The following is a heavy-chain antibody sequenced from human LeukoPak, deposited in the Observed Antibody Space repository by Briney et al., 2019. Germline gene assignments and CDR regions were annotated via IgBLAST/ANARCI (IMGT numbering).Heavy chain of an antibody. V-gene: IGHV2-5*01. D-gene: IGHD5-18*01. CDR3: AHRPATTMANYFDY. CDR1: GFSLSTSGMG. Sequence: SGPTLVRPTQTLTLTCTFSGFSLSTSGMGVGWIRQPPGKALEWLALIYWNDDKRYSPSLKSRLTITKDTSKSQVVLTMTNMDPVDTATYYCAHRPATTMANYFDYWGQGTLVTVSS. J-gene: IGHJ4*02. CDR2: IYWNDDK.